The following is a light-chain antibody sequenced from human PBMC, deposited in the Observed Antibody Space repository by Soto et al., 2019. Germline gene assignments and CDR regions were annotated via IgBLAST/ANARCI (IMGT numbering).Light chain of an antibody. CDR2: GAS. Sequence: EIVMTQSPATLSVSPGERATLSCRASQSVSSNLARYQQKPGQAPRLLIYGASTRATGIPSRFSGSGSGTEFTLTISSLQSEDFAVYYCQQYNNWPYTFGQGTKLDIK. CDR1: QSVSSN. J-gene: IGKJ2*01. V-gene: IGKV3-15*01. CDR3: QQYNNWPYT.